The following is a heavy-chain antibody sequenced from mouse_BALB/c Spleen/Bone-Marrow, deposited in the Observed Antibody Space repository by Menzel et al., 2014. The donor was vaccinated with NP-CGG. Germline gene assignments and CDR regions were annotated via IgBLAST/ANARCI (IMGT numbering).Heavy chain of an antibody. V-gene: IGHV1-69*01. J-gene: IGHJ4*01. Sequence: LVESGAELGMPGASVKMSCKASGYTFTDNWIYWVKQRPGQGLERIGAIDTSDSYTNYNQKFMGKASLTVDASSSTAYMQVSSLTSDDSAVYYCARGGHDFSLDYWGQGTSVTVSS. CDR2: IDTSDSYT. D-gene: IGHD2-4*01. CDR1: GYTFTDNW. CDR3: ARGGHDFSLDY.